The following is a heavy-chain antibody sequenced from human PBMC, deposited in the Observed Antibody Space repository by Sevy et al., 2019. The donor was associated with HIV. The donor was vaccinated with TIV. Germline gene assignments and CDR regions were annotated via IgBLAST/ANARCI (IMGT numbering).Heavy chain of an antibody. D-gene: IGHD6-6*01. CDR2: MNPNSGNT. CDR1: GYTFTSYD. J-gene: IGHJ5*02. V-gene: IGHV1-8*01. CDR3: ARGLLKQLVGSWFDP. Sequence: ASVKVSCKASGYTFTSYDINWVRQATGQGLEWMGWMNPNSGNTGYAQKFQGRVTMTRNTSISTAYKELSSLISEDTAVYYCARGLLKQLVGSWFDPWGQGTLVTVSS.